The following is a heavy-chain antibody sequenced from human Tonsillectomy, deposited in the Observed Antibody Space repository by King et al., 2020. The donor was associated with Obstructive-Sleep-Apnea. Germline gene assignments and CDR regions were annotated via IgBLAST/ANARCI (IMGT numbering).Heavy chain of an antibody. D-gene: IGHD6-19*01. V-gene: IGHV3-9*01. CDR2: ISWNSGSI. CDR3: AKAFSSGWYVPFDY. CDR1: GFTFDDYG. Sequence: VQLVESGGVLVQPGRSLRLSCAASGFTFDDYGMHWVRQGPGKGLEWVSGISWNSGSIGYADSVKGRFTMSRDNAKNSLFLHMNSLRAEDTALYYCAKAFSSGWYVPFDYWGQGTLVTVSS. J-gene: IGHJ4*02.